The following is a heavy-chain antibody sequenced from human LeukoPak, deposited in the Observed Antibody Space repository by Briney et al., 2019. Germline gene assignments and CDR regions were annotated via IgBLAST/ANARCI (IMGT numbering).Heavy chain of an antibody. V-gene: IGHV3-23*01. CDR1: GFTFSSYA. Sequence: EGSLRLSCAASGFTFSSYAMSWVRQAPGKGLEWVSATSGSGGSTYYADSVKGRFTISRDNSKNTLYLQMSSLRAEDTAVYYCAKPSYYYDSSGHYFDYWGQGTPVTVSS. CDR3: AKPSYYYDSSGHYFDY. J-gene: IGHJ4*02. D-gene: IGHD3-22*01. CDR2: TSGSGGST.